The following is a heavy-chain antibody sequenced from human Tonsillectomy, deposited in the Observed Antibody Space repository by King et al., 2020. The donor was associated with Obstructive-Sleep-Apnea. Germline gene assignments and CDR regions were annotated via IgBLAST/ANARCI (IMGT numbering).Heavy chain of an antibody. CDR3: AKDRTLYGSGSYSYFDY. V-gene: IGHV3-23*04. Sequence: QLVQSGGGLVQPGGSLRLSCAASGFTFSSYAMTWVRQAPGKGLEWVSGLSGSGATTYYADSVKGRFTLARDNSKKTLYLQMDSLRAEDTAIYYCAKDRTLYGSGSYSYFDYWGQGILVTVSS. CDR2: LSGSGATT. J-gene: IGHJ4*02. CDR1: GFTFSSYA. D-gene: IGHD3-10*01.